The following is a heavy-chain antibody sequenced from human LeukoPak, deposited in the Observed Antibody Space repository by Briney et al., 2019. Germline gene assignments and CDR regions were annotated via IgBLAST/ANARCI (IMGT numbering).Heavy chain of an antibody. CDR2: ISNSGSTI. J-gene: IGHJ4*02. Sequence: PGGSLRLSCAASGFTFSSYEMNWVRQAPGKGLEWVSYISNSGSTIYYANSMKGRFTISRDNAKNSLYLQMNSLRAEDTAVYYCARDSRDGYNTPFDSWGQGTLVTVSS. CDR3: ARDSRDGYNTPFDS. D-gene: IGHD5-24*01. CDR1: GFTFSSYE. V-gene: IGHV3-48*03.